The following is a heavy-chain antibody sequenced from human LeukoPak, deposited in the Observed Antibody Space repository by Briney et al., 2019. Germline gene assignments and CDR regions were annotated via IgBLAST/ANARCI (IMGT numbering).Heavy chain of an antibody. CDR2: ISGSGSDT. J-gene: IGHJ4*02. D-gene: IGHD1-26*01. CDR3: AKSYSGATRHCDY. Sequence: GGSLRLSCAASGFTFSSYFMNWVRQAPGRGLEWVSSISGSGSDTYNADSVKGRFTISKDNSRNTLYLQMNGLRAEDTAVYYCAKSYSGATRHCDYWGQGTLVTVSS. CDR1: GFTFSSYF. V-gene: IGHV3-23*01.